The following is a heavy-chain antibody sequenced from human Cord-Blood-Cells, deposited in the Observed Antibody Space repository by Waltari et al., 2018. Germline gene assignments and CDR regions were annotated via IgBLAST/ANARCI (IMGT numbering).Heavy chain of an antibody. J-gene: IGHJ3*02. CDR3: ARRGIAAAGDAFDI. CDR2: IYYSGST. CDR1: GGSISSSSYY. V-gene: IGHV4-39*01. D-gene: IGHD6-13*01. Sequence: QLQLQESGAGLVKPSDTPSLTGTVSGGSISSSSYYWGWIRQPPGKGLEWIGCIYYSGSTYYNPSLKSRVTISVDTSKNQFSLKLSSVTAADTAVYYCARRGIAAAGDAFDIWGQGTMVTVSS.